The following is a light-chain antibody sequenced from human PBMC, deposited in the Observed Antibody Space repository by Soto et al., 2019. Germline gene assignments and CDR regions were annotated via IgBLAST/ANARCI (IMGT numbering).Light chain of an antibody. J-gene: IGKJ1*01. Sequence: EIVLTQSPGTLSLSPGERATLSCRASQSISSSNLAWYQQKPGRAPRLLLYGASNRAAGIPDRFSGSVSGTEFTLTISRLEAEDFVMYYCHQYGRTPDWDRWTFGQGTKVEVK. CDR1: QSISSSN. CDR2: GAS. CDR3: HQYGRTPDWDRWT. V-gene: IGKV3-20*01.